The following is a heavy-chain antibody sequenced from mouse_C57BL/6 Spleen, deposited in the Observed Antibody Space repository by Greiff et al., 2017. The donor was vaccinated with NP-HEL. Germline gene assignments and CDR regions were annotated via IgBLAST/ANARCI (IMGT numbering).Heavy chain of an antibody. Sequence: EVKVVESGGGLVQPGGSLSLSCAASGFTFTAYYMSWVRQPPGKALEWLGFIRNKANGYTTEYSASVKGRFTISRDNSQSILYLQMNALRAEDSATYYCARSLYYYGSSPFDYWGQGTTLTVSS. J-gene: IGHJ2*01. CDR3: ARSLYYYGSSPFDY. CDR2: IRNKANGYTT. V-gene: IGHV7-3*01. D-gene: IGHD1-1*01. CDR1: GFTFTAYY.